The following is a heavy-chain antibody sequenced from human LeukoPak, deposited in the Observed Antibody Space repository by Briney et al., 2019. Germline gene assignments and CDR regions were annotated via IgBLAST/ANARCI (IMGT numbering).Heavy chain of an antibody. CDR1: GGSISSYY. J-gene: IGHJ3*02. V-gene: IGHV4-59*01. D-gene: IGHD6-19*01. CDR3: AYASSGWAQPDAFDI. CDR2: IYYSGST. Sequence: KSSETLSLTCTVSGGSISSYYWSWIRQPPGKGLGWIGYIYYSGSTNYNPSLKSRVTISVDTSKNQFSLKLSSVTAADTAVYYCAYASSGWAQPDAFDIWGQGTMVTVSS.